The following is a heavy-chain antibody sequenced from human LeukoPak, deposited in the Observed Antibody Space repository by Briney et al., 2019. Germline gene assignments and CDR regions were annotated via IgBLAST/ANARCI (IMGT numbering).Heavy chain of an antibody. D-gene: IGHD6-19*01. CDR3: AKAYSSGWYGPPYFDY. Sequence: GGSLRLSCAASGFTFDGYAVHWVRQAPGKGLEWVSGISWNSGSIGYADSVKGRFTISRDNAKNSLYLQMNSLRAEDTALYYCAKAYSSGWYGPPYFDYWGQGTLVTVSS. CDR2: ISWNSGSI. V-gene: IGHV3-9*01. CDR1: GFTFDGYA. J-gene: IGHJ4*02.